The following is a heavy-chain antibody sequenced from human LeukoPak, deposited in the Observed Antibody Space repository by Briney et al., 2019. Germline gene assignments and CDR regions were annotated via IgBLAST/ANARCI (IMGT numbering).Heavy chain of an antibody. V-gene: IGHV3-20*04. CDR3: ARDWEAMVGGVGSDY. CDR1: GFTFDDYG. J-gene: IGHJ4*02. CDR2: INWNGGST. D-gene: IGHD3-10*01. Sequence: PGGSLRLSCAASGFTFDDYGMSWVRQAPGKGLEWVSGINWNGGSTGYADSVKGRFTISRDNAKNSLYLQMNSLRAEDTALYYCARDWEAMVGGVGSDYWGQGPLVTVSS.